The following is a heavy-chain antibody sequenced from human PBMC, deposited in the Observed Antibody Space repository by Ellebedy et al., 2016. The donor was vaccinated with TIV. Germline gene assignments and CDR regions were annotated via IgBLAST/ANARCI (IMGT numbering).Heavy chain of an antibody. D-gene: IGHD3-10*01. CDR3: ARDNDGDGFDY. Sequence: GESLKISCAASGFAFSTFGMHWVRQAPGKGPEWVAFIQNDGRIQYYADSVKGRFTISRDNAENSLFLQMGSLRAEDTAIYYCARDNDGDGFDYWGRGTLVTVSS. V-gene: IGHV3-30*02. CDR2: IQNDGRIQ. J-gene: IGHJ4*02. CDR1: GFAFSTFG.